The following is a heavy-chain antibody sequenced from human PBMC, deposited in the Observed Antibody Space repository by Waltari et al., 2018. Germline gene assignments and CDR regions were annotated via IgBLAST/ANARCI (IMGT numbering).Heavy chain of an antibody. CDR3: ARLHSGDHVFGFDP. Sequence: QLQLQESGPGLVKPSETLSLTCTVPGGSISSSSYYWGWIRQPPGKGLEWIGSIYYSGSTYYNPSLKSRVTISVDTSKNHFSLQLSSVTAADTAVYYCARLHSGDHVFGFDPWGQGNLVTVSS. D-gene: IGHD4-17*01. CDR1: GGSISSSSYY. V-gene: IGHV4-39*07. CDR2: IYYSGST. J-gene: IGHJ5*02.